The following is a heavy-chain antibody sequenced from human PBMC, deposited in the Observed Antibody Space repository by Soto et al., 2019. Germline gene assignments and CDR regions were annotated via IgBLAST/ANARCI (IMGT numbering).Heavy chain of an antibody. D-gene: IGHD5-18*01. Sequence: QVQLVQSGAEVKKPGSSVKVSCKASGGTFSRFSFNWVRQAPGQGLEWMGGIMPMFGTEKYAQKFQDKVTLTADESTGIAYMELSRLTSEDTAVYYCAIDSQYRVDAFDIWGQGTLVTVSS. V-gene: IGHV1-69*12. CDR1: GGTFSRFS. CDR3: AIDSQYRVDAFDI. J-gene: IGHJ3*02. CDR2: IMPMFGTE.